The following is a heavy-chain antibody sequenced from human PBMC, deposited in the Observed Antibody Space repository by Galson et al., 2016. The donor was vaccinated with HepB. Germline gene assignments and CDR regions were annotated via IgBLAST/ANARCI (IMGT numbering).Heavy chain of an antibody. Sequence: SLRLSCAASGFSFTNTWMNWVRQAPGKGLEWVGRIKSRSDGGAIEYAAPVKGRFTIARDGSKNTLYLQMNSLKTEDTALYYCTTDLGAPRRSSGSSGYYYGPRGYWGQGTLVTVSS. CDR1: GFSFTNTW. D-gene: IGHD3-22*01. J-gene: IGHJ4*02. CDR3: TTDLGAPRRSSGSSGYYYGPRGY. V-gene: IGHV3-15*07. CDR2: IKSRSDGGAI.